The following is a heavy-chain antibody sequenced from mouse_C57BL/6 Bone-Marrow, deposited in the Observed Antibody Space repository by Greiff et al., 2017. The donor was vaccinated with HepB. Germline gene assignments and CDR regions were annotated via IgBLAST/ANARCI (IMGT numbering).Heavy chain of an antibody. Sequence: EVNLVESEGGLVQPGSSMKLSCTASGFTFSDYYMAWVRQVPEKGLEWVANINYDGSSTYYLDSLKSRFIISRDNAKNILYLQMSSLKSEDTATYYCARGSDGYYFDYWGQGTTLTVSS. CDR2: INYDGSST. V-gene: IGHV5-16*01. CDR3: ARGSDGYYFDY. CDR1: GFTFSDYY. D-gene: IGHD2-3*01. J-gene: IGHJ2*01.